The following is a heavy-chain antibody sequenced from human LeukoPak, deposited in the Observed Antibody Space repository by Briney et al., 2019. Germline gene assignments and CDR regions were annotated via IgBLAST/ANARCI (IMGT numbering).Heavy chain of an antibody. D-gene: IGHD3-3*01. V-gene: IGHV3-74*01. J-gene: IGHJ4*02. CDR2: INTDGSST. Sequence: PGGSLRLSCAASGFTFNNYWMHWVRQAPGKGLVWVSRINTDGSSTSYADSVKGRFTISRDNAKNTLYLQMNGLRAEDTAVFYCARAVRWRMEYYFDYWGQGTLVTVSS. CDR1: GFTFNNYW. CDR3: ARAVRWRMEYYFDY.